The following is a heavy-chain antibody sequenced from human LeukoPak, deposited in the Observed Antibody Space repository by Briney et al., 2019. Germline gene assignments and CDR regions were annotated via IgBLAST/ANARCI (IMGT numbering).Heavy chain of an antibody. J-gene: IGHJ4*02. CDR1: GFTFSSSP. CDR3: VPHIDYSYVY. V-gene: IGHV3-64D*06. D-gene: IGHD2-21*01. Sequence: PGGSLRLSCSASGFTFSSSPMHWVRQAPGKGLEYVSAISSDGGSSYYADSVKGRSTLSRDNSKNTLSLQMSSLRAEDTAVYYCVPHIDYSYVYWGQGTLVTVSP. CDR2: ISSDGGSS.